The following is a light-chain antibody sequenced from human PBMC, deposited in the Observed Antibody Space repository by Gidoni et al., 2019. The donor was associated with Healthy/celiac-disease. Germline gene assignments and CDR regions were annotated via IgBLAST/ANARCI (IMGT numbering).Light chain of an antibody. V-gene: IGKV1-5*01. CDR3: QQYNTYWT. CDR1: QSISSW. Sequence: DIQMTQSPSTLSASVGDRVTITCRASQSISSWLAWYQQKPGKAPNLLIYDASSLESGVPSRFSGSGSGTDFTLTISSLQPDDFATYYCQQYNTYWTFGHGTKVEIK. CDR2: DAS. J-gene: IGKJ1*01.